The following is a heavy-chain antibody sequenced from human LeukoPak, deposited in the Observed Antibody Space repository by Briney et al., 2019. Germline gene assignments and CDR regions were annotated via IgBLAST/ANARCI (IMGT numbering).Heavy chain of an antibody. Sequence: QSGGSLRLSCAASGLTFSSYAMSWVRQAPGKGLEWVSAISGSGGSTYYADSVKGRFTISRDNSKNTLYLQMNSLRAEDTAVYYCAKDKQWLARGSFDYWGQGTLVTVSS. V-gene: IGHV3-23*01. J-gene: IGHJ4*02. CDR3: AKDKQWLARGSFDY. D-gene: IGHD6-19*01. CDR1: GLTFSSYA. CDR2: ISGSGGST.